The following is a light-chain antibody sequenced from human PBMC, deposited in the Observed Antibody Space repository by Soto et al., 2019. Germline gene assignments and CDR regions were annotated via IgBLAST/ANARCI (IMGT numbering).Light chain of an antibody. CDR1: SSDVGSYNL. V-gene: IGLV2-23*02. Sequence: QSALTQPASVSGSPGQSITISCTGASSDVGSYNLVSWYQHHRGKAPKLLIYEVTKRPSGVANRFSGSKSANTASLTISGLRAEDETDYYCCSYAGSSAFEWVFGGGTKLTVL. CDR3: CSYAGSSAFEWV. CDR2: EVT. J-gene: IGLJ3*02.